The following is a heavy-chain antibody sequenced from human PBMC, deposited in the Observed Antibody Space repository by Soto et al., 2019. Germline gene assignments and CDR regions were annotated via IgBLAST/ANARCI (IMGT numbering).Heavy chain of an antibody. J-gene: IGHJ4*02. CDR2: IIPILGIA. Sequence: SVKVSCKASGYTFTSYGISWVRQAPGQGLEWMGRIIPILGIANYAQKSQGRVTITADKSTSTAYMELSSLRSEDTAVYYCARALILRYFDWSSFFDYWGQGTLVTVSS. V-gene: IGHV1-69*04. CDR3: ARALILRYFDWSSFFDY. D-gene: IGHD3-9*01. CDR1: GYTFTSYG.